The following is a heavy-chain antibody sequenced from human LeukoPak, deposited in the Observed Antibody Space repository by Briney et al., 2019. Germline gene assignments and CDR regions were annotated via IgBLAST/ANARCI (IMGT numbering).Heavy chain of an antibody. CDR2: IHTSWTT. CDR3: ARGDYYDGGGRNWFDP. Sequence: SETLSLTCTVSGDSMSSYYWNFIRQPDGKGLEWIGRIHTSWTTYYNPSLKSRITMSVDTSRNQFSLRLTSVTAADTAVYYCARGDYYDGGGRNWFDPWGQGTLVTVSS. D-gene: IGHD3-16*01. V-gene: IGHV4-4*07. J-gene: IGHJ5*02. CDR1: GDSMSSYY.